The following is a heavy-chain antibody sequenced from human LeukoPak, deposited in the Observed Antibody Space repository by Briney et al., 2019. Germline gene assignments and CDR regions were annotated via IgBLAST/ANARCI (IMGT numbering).Heavy chain of an antibody. CDR3: AKEVGTGDYYYYGLDV. Sequence: GGSLRLSCAASGFSFNSYAMSWVRQALVKGLEWVSTFSGSGYSTYYADSVKGRFTISRDTSKNTLYLQMNSLRAEDTAVYYCAKEVGTGDYYYYGLDVWGKGTTVTVSS. J-gene: IGHJ6*04. D-gene: IGHD3/OR15-3a*01. CDR1: GFSFNSYA. CDR2: FSGSGYST. V-gene: IGHV3-23*01.